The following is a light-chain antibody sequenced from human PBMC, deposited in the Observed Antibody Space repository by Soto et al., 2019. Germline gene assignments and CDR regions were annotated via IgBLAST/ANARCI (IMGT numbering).Light chain of an antibody. CDR1: QSVSSN. J-gene: IGKJ4*01. V-gene: IGKV3D-15*01. CDR3: QQYNDWPLT. CDR2: DIS. Sequence: EIVMTQSPATLSVSPGERATLSCRASQSVSSNLAWYQQKPGQAPRILIYDISARATGIPTRFSGSGSGTEFSLTISSLQSEDFAVYYCQQYNDWPLTFGGGTKVEIK.